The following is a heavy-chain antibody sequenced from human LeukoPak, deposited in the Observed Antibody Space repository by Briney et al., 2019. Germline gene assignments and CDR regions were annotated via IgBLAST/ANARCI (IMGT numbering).Heavy chain of an antibody. J-gene: IGHJ4*02. CDR2: IYYSGST. Sequence: SETLSLTCTVSGGSISSGDYYWSWIRQHPGKGLEWIGYIYYSGSTYYNPSLKSRVTISVDTSKNQFSLKLSSVTAADTAVYYCAKVGYYDSSGHTWGQETLVTVSS. CDR3: AKVGYYDSSGHT. D-gene: IGHD3-22*01. V-gene: IGHV4-31*03. CDR1: GGSISSGDYY.